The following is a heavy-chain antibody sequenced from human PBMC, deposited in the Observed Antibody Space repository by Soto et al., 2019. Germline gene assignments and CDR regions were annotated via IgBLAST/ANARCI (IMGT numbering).Heavy chain of an antibody. Sequence: QVQLQESGPGLVKPSETLSLTCTVSGGSVSSGSCYWSWIRQPPGKGLEWIGFVDYSGSTNYNPSVTTRVTISVDTSKNQFSLKLSSVTAADTAVYYCARVGIRGLESWFDPWGRGTLVTVSS. CDR2: VDYSGST. V-gene: IGHV4-61*01. CDR1: GGSVSSGSCY. CDR3: ARVGIRGLESWFDP. J-gene: IGHJ5*02. D-gene: IGHD3-10*01.